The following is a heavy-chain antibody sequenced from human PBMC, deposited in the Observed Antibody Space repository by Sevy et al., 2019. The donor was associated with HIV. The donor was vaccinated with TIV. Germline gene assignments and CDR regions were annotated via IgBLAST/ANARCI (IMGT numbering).Heavy chain of an antibody. CDR3: TRRQGNDYGDYPAMWYFDL. V-gene: IGHV3-73*01. Sequence: GGSLRLSCAASGFTFSGSAMHWVRQASGKGLEWVGRIRSKANSYATAYASSVKGRFTISRDDSKNTAYLQMNSLKTEDMAVYYGTRRQGNDYGDYPAMWYFDLWGRGTLVTVSS. D-gene: IGHD4-17*01. J-gene: IGHJ2*01. CDR2: IRSKANSYAT. CDR1: GFTFSGSA.